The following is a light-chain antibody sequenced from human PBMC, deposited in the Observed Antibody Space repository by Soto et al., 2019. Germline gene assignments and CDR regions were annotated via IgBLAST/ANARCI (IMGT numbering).Light chain of an antibody. CDR1: SSDVGGYID. CDR3: SSYTTSTSDV. CDR2: DVT. V-gene: IGLV2-14*01. Sequence: SALTQPASVAGSSGQSITISCGGTSSDVGGYIDVSWYQHHPGKAPKLMIYDVTSRPSGVSYRFSGSKSGNTASLTISGLQAEDVADYYCSSYTTSTSDVFGTGTKVTVL. J-gene: IGLJ1*01.